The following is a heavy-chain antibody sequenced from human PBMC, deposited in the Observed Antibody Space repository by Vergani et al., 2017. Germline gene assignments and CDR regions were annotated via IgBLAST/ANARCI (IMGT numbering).Heavy chain of an antibody. J-gene: IGHJ4*02. V-gene: IGHV4-34*01. CDR3: ARHEHLTGLTYLDY. Sequence: QVQLQQWGAGLLKPSETLSLTCAVYGGSFSDYYWSWIRQYPGKGLEWIGEVNHSGSTNYNPSLKSRVTISVDTSKNQFSLKLNSVTAADTAVYYCARHEHLTGLTYLDYWGQGTLVTVSS. CDR2: VNHSGST. D-gene: IGHD3-9*01. CDR1: GGSFSDYY.